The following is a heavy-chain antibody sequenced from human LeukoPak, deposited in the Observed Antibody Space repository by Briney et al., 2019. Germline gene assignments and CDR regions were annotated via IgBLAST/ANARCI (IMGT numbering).Heavy chain of an antibody. CDR2: INSRSSTI. CDR1: RFSFGNYG. V-gene: IGHV3-48*01. Sequence: GWAPRLSCVASRFSFGNYGRNWVRQAPGKGLEWVSYINSRSSTIYYADSVRGRFTISRDNAKNSLYLQMNSLKAEDTAIYYCAREVGTPQAFDIWGQGTMVTVSS. J-gene: IGHJ3*02. CDR3: AREVGTPQAFDI. D-gene: IGHD1-26*01.